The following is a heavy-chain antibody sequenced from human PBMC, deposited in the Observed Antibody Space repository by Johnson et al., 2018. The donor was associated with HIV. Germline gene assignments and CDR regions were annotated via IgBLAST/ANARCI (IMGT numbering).Heavy chain of an antibody. V-gene: IGHV3-33*01. CDR3: ITGGMIVVGDAFDI. Sequence: QVQLVESGGGVVQPGRSLRLSCAASGFTFSTYGMHWVRQAPGKGLEWVAVMWYDGSNKYYADSVKGRFTISRDNSKNTLYLQMNSLRAEDTAVYYCITGGMIVVGDAFDIWGQGTMVTVSS. CDR2: MWYDGSNK. CDR1: GFTFSTYG. D-gene: IGHD3-22*01. J-gene: IGHJ3*02.